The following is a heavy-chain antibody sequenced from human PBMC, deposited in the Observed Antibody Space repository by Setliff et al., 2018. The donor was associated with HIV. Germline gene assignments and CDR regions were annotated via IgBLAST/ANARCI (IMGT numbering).Heavy chain of an antibody. J-gene: IGHJ4*02. CDR1: GGSFRGYY. V-gene: IGHV4-34*12. D-gene: IGHD6-19*01. CDR3: ARARSDWYNVRPYYFDL. Sequence: SETLSLTCVVCGGSFRGYYWSWIRQPPERGLEWIAYFMYTDIHYVNYLNYRNPSLASRLSISVDKSKNQFSLTLSSVTAADTAVYYCARARSDWYNVRPYYFDLWGQGTPVTVSS. CDR2: FMYTDIHYVNYLN.